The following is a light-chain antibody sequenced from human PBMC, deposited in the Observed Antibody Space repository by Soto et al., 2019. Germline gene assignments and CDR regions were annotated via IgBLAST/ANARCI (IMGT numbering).Light chain of an antibody. CDR2: TSG. Sequence: IHMTQSPSSLSASVGDRVTITCRASQRITTYLNWYQQKPGEAPKLLISTSGTLQRGVPSRFTGSGSGTDFTLTITRLQRADFATYFCQQTYNTPYTFGQGTKLEIK. CDR3: QQTYNTPYT. J-gene: IGKJ2*01. CDR1: QRITTY. V-gene: IGKV1-39*01.